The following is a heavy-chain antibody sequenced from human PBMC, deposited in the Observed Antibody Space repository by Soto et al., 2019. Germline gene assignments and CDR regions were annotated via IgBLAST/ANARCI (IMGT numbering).Heavy chain of an antibody. Sequence: GGSLRLSCAASGFPFSSYGIHWVRQAPGTGLEWVAGIXXXGXNXXXAXXXXGRFTISRDNSKNSVYLQMNSLRAEDTAVYYCAKSIAVAPGWLDPWGQGTVVTVSS. CDR1: GFPFSSYG. J-gene: IGHJ5*02. V-gene: IGHV3-33*06. CDR3: AKSIAVAPGWLDP. D-gene: IGHD6-19*01. CDR2: IXXXGXNX.